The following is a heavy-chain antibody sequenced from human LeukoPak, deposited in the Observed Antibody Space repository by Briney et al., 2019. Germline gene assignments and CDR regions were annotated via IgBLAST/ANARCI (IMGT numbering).Heavy chain of an antibody. J-gene: IGHJ6*02. CDR3: ARDRDSSGSRLDV. V-gene: IGHV1-18*01. Sequence: PWASVKVSCTASGYTFDSYGISWVRQAPGRGLEWMGWISAYNENTNYAQKVQGRVIMTTDKSTSTAYMELRSLRSDDTAVYYCARDRDSSGSRLDVWGQGTTVTVSS. CDR2: ISAYNENT. CDR1: GYTFDSYG. D-gene: IGHD3-22*01.